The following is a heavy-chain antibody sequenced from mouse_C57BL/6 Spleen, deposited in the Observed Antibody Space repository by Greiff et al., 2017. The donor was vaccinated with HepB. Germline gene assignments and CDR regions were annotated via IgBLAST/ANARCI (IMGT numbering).Heavy chain of an antibody. CDR3: AREDYSFDY. CDR2: ISSGSSTI. J-gene: IGHJ2*01. CDR1: GFTFSDYG. Sequence: EVKLVESGGGLVKPGASLKLSCAASGFTFSDYGMHWVRQAPEKGLEWVAYISSGSSTIYYADTVKGRVTISRDNAKNTLFLQMTSLRSEDTAIYYCAREDYSFDYWGQGTTLTVSS. V-gene: IGHV5-17*01.